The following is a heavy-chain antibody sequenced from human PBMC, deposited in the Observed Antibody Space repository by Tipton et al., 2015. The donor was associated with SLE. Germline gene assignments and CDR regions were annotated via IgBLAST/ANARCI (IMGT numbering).Heavy chain of an antibody. D-gene: IGHD6-13*01. CDR2: ISGSGGST. CDR3: ARGQGIAAAGLDY. V-gene: IGHV3-23*01. J-gene: IGHJ4*02. CDR1: GFTFSSYA. Sequence: SLRLSCAASGFTFSSYAMSWVRQAPGKGLEWVSAISGSGGSTYYADSVKGRFTISRDNSKNTLYLQMNSLRAEDTTVYYCARGQGIAAAGLDYWGQGTLVTVSS.